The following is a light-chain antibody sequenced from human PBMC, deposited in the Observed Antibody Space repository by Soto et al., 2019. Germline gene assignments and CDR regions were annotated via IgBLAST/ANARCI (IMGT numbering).Light chain of an antibody. J-gene: IGKJ4*01. V-gene: IGKV2-30*01. Sequence: DVVMTQSPFSLPVTLGQAASISCRSSQSLVSSDGNTYLNWFQQRPGQSPRRLIYKISNRDSGVPDRLSGSGSGTDFTLKISRVEAEDVGVYYCMQSTRWPPTFGGGTKVEIK. CDR2: KIS. CDR1: QSLVSSDGNTY. CDR3: MQSTRWPPT.